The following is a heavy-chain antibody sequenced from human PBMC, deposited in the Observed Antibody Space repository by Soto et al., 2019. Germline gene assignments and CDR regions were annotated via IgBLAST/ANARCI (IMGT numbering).Heavy chain of an antibody. CDR3: AKGYDFWSGLDY. Sequence: GGSLRLSCAASGLTFSSYAMSWVRQAPGKGLEWVSVISGSGGTTYYADSVKGRFTISRDNSRNTLYLQMNSLRAEDTAVYYCAKGYDFWSGLDYWGQGTLVTVPS. CDR2: ISGSGGTT. V-gene: IGHV3-23*01. J-gene: IGHJ4*02. D-gene: IGHD3-3*01. CDR1: GLTFSSYA.